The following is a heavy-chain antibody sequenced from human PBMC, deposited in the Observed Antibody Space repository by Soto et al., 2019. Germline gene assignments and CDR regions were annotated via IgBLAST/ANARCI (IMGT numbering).Heavy chain of an antibody. CDR1: GYTFTHYG. V-gene: IGHV1-3*04. Sequence: ASVKVSCKASGYTFTHYGIHWVRQAPGQSLEWMGWINTGNGNTNYLQKLQGRVSIISDTLATTAYMELGSLTFEDTAVYYCAKGGSSGWFIDYWGQGTLVTVSS. CDR3: AKGGSSGWFIDY. J-gene: IGHJ4*02. D-gene: IGHD6-19*01. CDR2: INTGNGNT.